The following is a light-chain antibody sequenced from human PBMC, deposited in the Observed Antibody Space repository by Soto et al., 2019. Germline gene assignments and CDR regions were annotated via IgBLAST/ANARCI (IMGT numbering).Light chain of an antibody. CDR2: VNN. CDR3: QTYDSRLNRVV. V-gene: IGLV1-44*01. Sequence: QSVLTQPPSASGTPGQRVTISCSGSSSNIGSNTVNWYQQLPGTAPKLLISVNNDRPSGGPDRFSVSKTVTSASLAITGLQGEDEADYYCQTYDSRLNRVVFGGGTKLTVL. CDR1: SSNIGSNT. J-gene: IGLJ3*02.